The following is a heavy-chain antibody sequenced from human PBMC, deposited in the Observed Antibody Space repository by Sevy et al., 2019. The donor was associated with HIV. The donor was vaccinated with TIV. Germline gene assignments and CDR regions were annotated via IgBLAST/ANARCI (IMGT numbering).Heavy chain of an antibody. Sequence: GGSLRLSCAASGFTVSSNYMSWVRQAPGKGLEWVSVIYSGGSTYYADSVKGRFTISRDNSKNTLYLQMNSLRAEDTAVYYCASSGPLADRDGMDVWGQGTTVTVSS. CDR3: ASSGPLADRDGMDV. J-gene: IGHJ6*02. D-gene: IGHD6-6*01. V-gene: IGHV3-53*01. CDR2: IYSGGST. CDR1: GFTVSSNY.